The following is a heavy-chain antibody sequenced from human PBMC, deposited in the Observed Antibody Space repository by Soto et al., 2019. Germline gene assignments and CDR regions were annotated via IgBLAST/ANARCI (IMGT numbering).Heavy chain of an antibody. CDR1: GYTFTSYY. CDR3: ARVSGYCSGGSCYYDY. Sequence: ASVKVSCKASGYTFTSYYMHWVRQAPGQGLEWMGIINPSGGSTSYAQKFQGRVTMTRDTSTSTVYMELSSLRSEDTAVYYCARVSGYCSGGSCYYDYWGQGTLVTVSS. V-gene: IGHV1-46*01. D-gene: IGHD2-15*01. J-gene: IGHJ4*02. CDR2: INPSGGST.